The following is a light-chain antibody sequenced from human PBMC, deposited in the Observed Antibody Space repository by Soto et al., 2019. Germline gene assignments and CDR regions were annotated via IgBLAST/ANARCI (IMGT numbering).Light chain of an antibody. CDR2: RNN. CDR1: SSNIGSNY. Sequence: QSVLTQPPSASGTPGQRVTISCSGSSSNIGSNYVYWYQQLPGTAPKLLIYRNNQRPSGVPDRFSGSESGPSASLAISGVRSEDEADYYCTAWDDTLRGPLFGGGTKLTVL. CDR3: TAWDDTLRGPL. J-gene: IGLJ2*01. V-gene: IGLV1-47*01.